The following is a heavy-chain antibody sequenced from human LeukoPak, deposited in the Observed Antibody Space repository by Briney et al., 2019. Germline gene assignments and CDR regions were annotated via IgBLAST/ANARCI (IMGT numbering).Heavy chain of an antibody. Sequence: SETLSLTCTVSGGSISSGGYYWSWIRQHPGKGLEWIGYIYYSGSTYYNPSLKSRVTISVDTSKNQFSLKLSSVTAADTAVYYCAREGAAAFVDPWGQGTLVTVSS. CDR1: GGSISSGGYY. CDR3: AREGAAAFVDP. J-gene: IGHJ5*02. V-gene: IGHV4-31*03. D-gene: IGHD6-13*01. CDR2: IYYSGST.